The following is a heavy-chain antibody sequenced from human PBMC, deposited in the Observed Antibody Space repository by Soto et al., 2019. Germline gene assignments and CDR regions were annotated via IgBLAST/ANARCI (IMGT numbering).Heavy chain of an antibody. J-gene: IGHJ4*02. CDR2: IFYSGRS. CDR1: GDSISSDEYY. Sequence: QVQLQESGPGLVKPSQTLSLTCTVSGDSISSDEYYWSWIRQPPGKGLEWIGYIFYSGRSFYSPSLESRVTISIDTSKNQISLKLNSVTAADTAVYYCAGRYYGFPLGDYWGQGTLVTVSS. V-gene: IGHV4-30-4*01. D-gene: IGHD4-17*01. CDR3: AGRYYGFPLGDY.